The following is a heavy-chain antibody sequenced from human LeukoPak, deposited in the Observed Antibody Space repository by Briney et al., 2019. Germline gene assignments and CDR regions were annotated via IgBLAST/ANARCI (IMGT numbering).Heavy chain of an antibody. D-gene: IGHD4-23*01. CDR3: ARDRYGGNSGLYY. CDR1: GFTFSSYG. V-gene: IGHV3-30*03. J-gene: IGHJ4*02. Sequence: GGSLRLSCAASGFTFSSYGMHWVRQAPGKGLEWVAVISYDGSNKYYADSVKGRFTISRDNSKNTLYLQMNSLRAEDTAVYYCARDRYGGNSGLYYWGQGTLVTVSS. CDR2: ISYDGSNK.